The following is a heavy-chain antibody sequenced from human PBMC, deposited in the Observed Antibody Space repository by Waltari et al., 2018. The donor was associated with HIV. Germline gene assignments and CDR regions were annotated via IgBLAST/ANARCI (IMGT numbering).Heavy chain of an antibody. J-gene: IGHJ4*02. D-gene: IGHD2-21*01. Sequence: SWFRQAPGKGLEWVGLIRGKAYGGTTEYAASVKGRFTISRDDSKGIAYLQMNSLKSADTAMYFCSSGRELLRFHFDHWGQGTLVTVSS. CDR2: IRGKAYGGTT. CDR3: SSGRELLRFHFDH. V-gene: IGHV3-49*03.